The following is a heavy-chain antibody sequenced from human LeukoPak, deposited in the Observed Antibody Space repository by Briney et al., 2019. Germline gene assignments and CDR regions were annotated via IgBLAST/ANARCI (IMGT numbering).Heavy chain of an antibody. V-gene: IGHV3-30-3*01. CDR2: ISYDGSSK. D-gene: IGHD2-21*01. CDR3: ARERGCWD. J-gene: IGHJ1*01. Sequence: GGSLRLSCAASGFTFSSYAMHWVRQAPGKGLEWVAVISYDGSSKYYADSVKGRFTISRDNAKNSLYLQMNSLRAEDTAVYYCARERGCWDWGQGTLVTVSS. CDR1: GFTFSSYA.